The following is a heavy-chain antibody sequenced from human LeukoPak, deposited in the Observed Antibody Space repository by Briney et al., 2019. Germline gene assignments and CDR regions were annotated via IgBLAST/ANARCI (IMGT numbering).Heavy chain of an antibody. CDR3: ARAEIYYYDSSGTPPEAFDI. Sequence: SETLSLTCTVSGGSISSYYWSWIRQPPGKGLEWIGYIYYSGSTNYNPSLKSRVTISVDTSKNQFSLKLSSVTAADTAVYYCARAEIYYYDSSGTPPEAFDIWGQGTMVTVSS. CDR1: GGSISSYY. CDR2: IYYSGST. J-gene: IGHJ3*02. V-gene: IGHV4-59*01. D-gene: IGHD3-22*01.